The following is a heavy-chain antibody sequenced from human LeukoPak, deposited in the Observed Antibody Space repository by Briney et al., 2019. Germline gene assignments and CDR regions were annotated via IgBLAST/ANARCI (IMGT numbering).Heavy chain of an antibody. V-gene: IGHV4-59*01. J-gene: IGHJ5*02. Sequence: GSLRLSCAASGFTFSSYSMNWVRQPPGKGLEWIGYIYYSGSTNYNPSLKSRVTISVDTSKNQFSLKLSSVTAADTAVYYCARGMYSSSWYHHWFDPWGQGTLVTVSS. CDR2: IYYSGST. CDR3: ARGMYSSSWYHHWFDP. D-gene: IGHD6-13*01. CDR1: GFTFSSYS.